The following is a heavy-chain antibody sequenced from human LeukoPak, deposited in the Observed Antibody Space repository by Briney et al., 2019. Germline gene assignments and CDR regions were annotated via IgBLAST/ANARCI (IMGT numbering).Heavy chain of an antibody. CDR2: IYYSGST. J-gene: IGHJ4*02. D-gene: IGHD1-26*01. Sequence: SETLSLTCTVSGGSISSSSYYWGWIRQPPGKGLEWIGSIYYSGSTYYNPSLKSRVTISVDTSKNQFSLKLSSVTAADTAVYYCARDLSTVGATYDYWGQGTLVTVSS. CDR1: GGSISSSSYY. V-gene: IGHV4-39*07. CDR3: ARDLSTVGATYDY.